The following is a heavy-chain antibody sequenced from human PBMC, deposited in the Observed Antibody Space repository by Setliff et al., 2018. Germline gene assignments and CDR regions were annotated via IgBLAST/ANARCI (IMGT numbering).Heavy chain of an antibody. CDR3: ARGKVLYDYVWGSYRYEDYYYGMDV. V-gene: IGHV4-34*01. J-gene: IGHJ6*02. CDR1: GGSFSDSY. CDR2: ISHSGSA. Sequence: SETLSLTCAVYGGSFSDSYWSWIRQPPGKGLEWIGSISHSGSAYDNPSLKSRVTISVETSKNQFSLKLSSVTAADTAVYYCARGKVLYDYVWGSYRYEDYYYGMDVWGQGTTVTVSS. D-gene: IGHD3-16*02.